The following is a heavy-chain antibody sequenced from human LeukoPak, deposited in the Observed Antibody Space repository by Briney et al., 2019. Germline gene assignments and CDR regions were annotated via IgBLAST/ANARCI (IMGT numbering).Heavy chain of an antibody. CDR1: GGTLSSYA. Sequence: ASVKVSCKASGGTLSSYAISWVRQAPGQGLEWMGRIIPILGIANYAQKFQGRVTITADKSTSTAYMELSSLRSEDTAVYYCARVGLIYYYYGMDVWGQGTTVTVSS. CDR3: ARVGLIYYYYGMDV. J-gene: IGHJ6*02. V-gene: IGHV1-69*04. D-gene: IGHD2-8*01. CDR2: IIPILGIA.